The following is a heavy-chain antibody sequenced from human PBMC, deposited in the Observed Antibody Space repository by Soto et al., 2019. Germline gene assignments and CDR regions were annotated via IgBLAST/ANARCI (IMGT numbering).Heavy chain of an antibody. D-gene: IGHD6-19*01. V-gene: IGHV3-23*01. J-gene: IGHJ5*02. CDR1: GFTFSSYA. Sequence: EVQLLESGGGLVQSGGSLRLSCAASGFTFSSYAMSWVRQAPGKGLEWVSAISGSGGSTYYADSVKGRFTISRDNSKNTLYLQMNSLRAEDTAVYYCAKDLDSSGWYGDNWFDPWGQGTLVTVSS. CDR3: AKDLDSSGWYGDNWFDP. CDR2: ISGSGGST.